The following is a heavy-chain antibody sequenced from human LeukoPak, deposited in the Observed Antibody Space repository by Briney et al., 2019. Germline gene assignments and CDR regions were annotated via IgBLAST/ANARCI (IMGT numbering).Heavy chain of an antibody. D-gene: IGHD1-26*01. V-gene: IGHV3-7*01. Sequence: GSLRLSCAASGFTFSSYWMSWVRQAPGKGLEWVANIKKDGSEKYYVDSVKGRFTISRDNAKTSLYLQMNSLRAEDTAVYYCARDQGSGSYYDYWGQGTLVTVSS. CDR1: GFTFSSYW. CDR3: ARDQGSGSYYDY. CDR2: IKKDGSEK. J-gene: IGHJ4*02.